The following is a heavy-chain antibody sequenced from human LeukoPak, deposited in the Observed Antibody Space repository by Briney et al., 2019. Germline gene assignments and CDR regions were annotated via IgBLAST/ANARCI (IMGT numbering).Heavy chain of an antibody. J-gene: IGHJ6*02. CDR1: GFTFSNCG. D-gene: IGHD1-20*01. V-gene: IGHV3-21*01. CDR3: AKILTGTGPTMDV. Sequence: GGSLRLSCAASGFTFSNCGMTWVRQAPGKGLEWVSSISSSSSYIYYADSVKGRFTISRDNAKNSLYLQMNSLRAEDTAVYYCAKILTGTGPTMDVWGQGTTVTVSS. CDR2: ISSSSSYI.